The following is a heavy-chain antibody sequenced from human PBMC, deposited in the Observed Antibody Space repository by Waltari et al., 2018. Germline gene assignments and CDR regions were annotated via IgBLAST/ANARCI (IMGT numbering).Heavy chain of an antibody. D-gene: IGHD6-19*01. V-gene: IGHV3-7*01. Sequence: EVQLVESGGGLVQPGGSLRLSCAASGFTFSTYWMSWVRQAPGKGLGWVANIKQDGREKYSVDSGKGRFTISRDNAKNSLSLQMNSLRAEDTAVYFCARLYNTGWYGFDYWGQGTLVTVSS. CDR2: IKQDGREK. CDR3: ARLYNTGWYGFDY. CDR1: GFTFSTYW. J-gene: IGHJ4*02.